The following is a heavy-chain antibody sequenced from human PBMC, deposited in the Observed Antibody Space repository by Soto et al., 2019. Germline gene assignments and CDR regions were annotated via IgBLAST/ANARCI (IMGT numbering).Heavy chain of an antibody. V-gene: IGHV3-7*03. CDR2: IKQDGSEK. J-gene: IGHJ4*02. CDR1: GFTFSMYW. Sequence: GGSLRLSCAASGFTFSMYWMSWVRHAPGRGLEWVANIKQDGSEKYYVASVKGRFTMSKDNVKNSLYLQMNSLRAEDTALYYCARVRYGGNSYYFDYWGQGTQVTVSS. D-gene: IGHD4-17*01. CDR3: ARVRYGGNSYYFDY.